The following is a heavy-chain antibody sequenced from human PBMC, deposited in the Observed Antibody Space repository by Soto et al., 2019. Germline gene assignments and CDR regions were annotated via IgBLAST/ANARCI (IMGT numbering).Heavy chain of an antibody. CDR2: IYYSGST. CDR3: AREAYCGGYCRNWFDP. V-gene: IGHV4-31*03. CDR1: GGSISSGGYY. J-gene: IGHJ5*02. D-gene: IGHD2-21*02. Sequence: QVQLQESGPGLVKPSQTLSLTCTVSGGSISSGGYYWSWILQHPGKGLEWIGYIYYSGSTYYNPSLKGRVTISVDTSKNQFALKLSSVTAADTAVYYCAREAYCGGYCRNWFDPWGQGTLVPVSS.